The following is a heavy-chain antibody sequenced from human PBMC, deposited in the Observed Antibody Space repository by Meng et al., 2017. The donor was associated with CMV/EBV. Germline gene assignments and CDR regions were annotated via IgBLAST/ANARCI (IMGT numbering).Heavy chain of an antibody. D-gene: IGHD3-10*01. Sequence: QVQLGQSGAEVKKLWAPGKSSCKASGYSSTSSYMHWVPQPPGQGLEWMGWINPYSGGTNYAPKFKGRVTMTRDTSISTAHMELSRLRADDTAEYYCARESMVRGEAWGQGTLVTVSS. V-gene: IGHV1-2*03. CDR2: INPYSGGT. CDR1: GYSSTSSY. CDR3: ARESMVRGEA. J-gene: IGHJ5*02.